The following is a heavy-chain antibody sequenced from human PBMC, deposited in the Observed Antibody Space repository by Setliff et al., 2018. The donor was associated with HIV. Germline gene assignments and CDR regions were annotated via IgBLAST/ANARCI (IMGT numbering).Heavy chain of an antibody. CDR3: ARGKTWLRFLDY. CDR1: GYTFNNYG. V-gene: IGHV1-18*01. Sequence: ASVKVSCKASGYTFNNYGISWVRQAPGQGLEWMGWINTHSGHTNYAQNVQGRVTVTMDTSTSTAYMELRGLKSDDTAVYYCARGKTWLRFLDYWGQGTLVTVSS. J-gene: IGHJ4*02. D-gene: IGHD5-12*01. CDR2: INTHSGHT.